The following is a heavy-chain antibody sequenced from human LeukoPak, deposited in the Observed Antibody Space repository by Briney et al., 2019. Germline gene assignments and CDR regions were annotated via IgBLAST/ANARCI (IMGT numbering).Heavy chain of an antibody. CDR2: IYFSGST. CDR1: GDSINNYY. Sequence: PSETLSLTCTVSGDSINNYYWSWIRQPPGKGLEWIGYIYFSGSTNYNPSLKSRVTISVDTSKNQFSLKLSSVTAADTAVYYCARRGSLAHFDYWGQGTLVTVSS. J-gene: IGHJ4*02. CDR3: ARRGSLAHFDY. D-gene: IGHD1-26*01. V-gene: IGHV4-59*08.